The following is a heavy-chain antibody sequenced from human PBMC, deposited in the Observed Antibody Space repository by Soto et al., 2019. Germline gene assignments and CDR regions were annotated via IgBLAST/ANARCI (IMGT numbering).Heavy chain of an antibody. D-gene: IGHD3-22*01. CDR1: GFTFSSYA. CDR3: AKSYYDSSGYYHPYYYYGMDV. V-gene: IGHV3-23*01. J-gene: IGHJ6*02. Sequence: GGSLRLSCAASGFTFSSYAMSWVRQAPGKGLEWVSAISGSGGSTYYADPVKGRFTISRDNSKNTLYLQMNSLRAEDTAVYYCAKSYYDSSGYYHPYYYYGMDVWGQGTTVTVSS. CDR2: ISGSGGST.